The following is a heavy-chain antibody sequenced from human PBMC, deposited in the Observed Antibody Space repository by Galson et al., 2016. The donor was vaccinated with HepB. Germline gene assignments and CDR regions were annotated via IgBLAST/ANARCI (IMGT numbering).Heavy chain of an antibody. D-gene: IGHD2-2*01. CDR1: GYTFTSYA. V-gene: IGHV1-3*01. Sequence: SVKVSCKASGYTFTSYAMHWVRQAPGQRLEWMGWINAGNGNTKYSQKFQGRVTITRGTSASTAYMELSRLRSEDTAVYYCALGVPATRFDYWGQGTLVTVSS. CDR3: ALGVPATRFDY. J-gene: IGHJ4*02. CDR2: INAGNGNT.